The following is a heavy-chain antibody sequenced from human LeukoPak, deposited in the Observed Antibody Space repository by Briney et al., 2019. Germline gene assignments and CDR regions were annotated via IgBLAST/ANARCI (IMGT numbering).Heavy chain of an antibody. J-gene: IGHJ6*04. CDR3: ARIRLGYCSGGSCYSKYYYYGMDV. V-gene: IGHV3-21*01. Sequence: PGGALRLSCAASGFTFSSYSMNWVRQAPGKGLEWVSSISSSSSYIYYEDSVKGRFTISRDNAKNSLYLQMNSLRSEDTAVYYCARIRLGYCSGGSCYSKYYYYGMDVWGKGTTVTVSS. CDR1: GFTFSSYS. D-gene: IGHD2-15*01. CDR2: ISSSSSYI.